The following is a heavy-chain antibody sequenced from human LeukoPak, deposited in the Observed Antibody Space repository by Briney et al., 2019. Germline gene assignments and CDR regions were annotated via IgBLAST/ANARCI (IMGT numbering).Heavy chain of an antibody. CDR1: GYTFTGYY. J-gene: IGHJ4*02. CDR2: INPNSGGT. Sequence: VASVKVSCTASGYTFTGYYMHWVRQAPGQGLEWMGWINPNSGGTNYAQKFQGRVTMTRDTSISTAYMELSRLRSDDTAVYYCARVSSSWYGALDYWGQGTLVTVS. D-gene: IGHD6-13*01. V-gene: IGHV1-2*02. CDR3: ARVSSSWYGALDY.